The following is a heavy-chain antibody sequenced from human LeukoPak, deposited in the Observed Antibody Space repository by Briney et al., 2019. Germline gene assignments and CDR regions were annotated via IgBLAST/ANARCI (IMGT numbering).Heavy chain of an antibody. V-gene: IGHV3-64D*06. Sequence: QPGGSLRLSCSASGFAFSSYAMDWVRQAPGKGLEYVSAISSNGGSTYYADSVKGRFTISRDNSKNALYLQMSSLRAEDTAVYYCARDGDIVVVIGMDVWGQGTTVTVSS. J-gene: IGHJ6*01. CDR2: ISSNGGST. CDR3: ARDGDIVVVIGMDV. D-gene: IGHD2-15*01. CDR1: GFAFSSYA.